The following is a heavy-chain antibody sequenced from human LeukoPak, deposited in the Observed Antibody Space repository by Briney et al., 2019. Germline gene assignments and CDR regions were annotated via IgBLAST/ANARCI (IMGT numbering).Heavy chain of an antibody. CDR1: GYTFTSYG. Sequence: ASVKVSCKASGYTFTSYGISWVRQAPGQGLEWMGWISAYNGNTNYAQKLQGRVTMTTDTSRSTAYMELRSLRSDDTAVYYCARGMRAGWELPYYFDDWGQGTLVTVSS. J-gene: IGHJ4*02. CDR2: ISAYNGNT. CDR3: ARGMRAGWELPYYFDD. V-gene: IGHV1-18*01. D-gene: IGHD1-26*01.